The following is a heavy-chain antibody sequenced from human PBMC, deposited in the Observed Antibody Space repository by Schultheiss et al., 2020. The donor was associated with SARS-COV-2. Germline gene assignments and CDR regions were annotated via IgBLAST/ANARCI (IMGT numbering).Heavy chain of an antibody. V-gene: IGHV3-30*01. CDR1: GFTFSSYA. J-gene: IGHJ3*02. CDR2: ISYDGSNK. Sequence: GGSLRLSCAASGFTFSSYAMHWVRQAPGKGLEWVAVISYDGSNKYYADSVKGRFTISRDNYKNTLYLQMNSLRAEDTAVYYCAREGDYYDSSGYYYGAFDIWGQGTMVTVSS. D-gene: IGHD3-22*01. CDR3: AREGDYYDSSGYYYGAFDI.